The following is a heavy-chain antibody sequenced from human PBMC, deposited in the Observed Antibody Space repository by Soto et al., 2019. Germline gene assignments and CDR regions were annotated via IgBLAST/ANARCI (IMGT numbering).Heavy chain of an antibody. D-gene: IGHD3-3*01. Sequence: PVGSLRLSCAASGFTFSSYAMSWVRQAPGKGLEWVSAISGSGGSTYYADSVKGRFTISRDNSKNTLYLQMNSLRAEDTAVYYCAKGRYDFWRMTYIDVWGKGTTVTVSS. CDR2: ISGSGGST. CDR1: GFTFSSYA. CDR3: AKGRYDFWRMTYIDV. J-gene: IGHJ6*03. V-gene: IGHV3-23*01.